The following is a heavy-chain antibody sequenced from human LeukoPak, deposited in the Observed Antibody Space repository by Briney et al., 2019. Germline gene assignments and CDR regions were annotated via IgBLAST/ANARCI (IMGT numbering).Heavy chain of an antibody. CDR3: ARGFDYYDCSGYNY. CDR2: ISSSGSTI. D-gene: IGHD3-22*01. CDR1: GFTFSSYE. J-gene: IGHJ4*02. V-gene: IGHV3-48*03. Sequence: GGSMRLSCAASGFTFSSYEMNWVRQAPGKGLEWVSYISSSGSTIYYADSVKGRFTISRDNAKNSLYLQMNSLRAEDTAVYYCARGFDYYDCSGYNYWGQGTLVTVSS.